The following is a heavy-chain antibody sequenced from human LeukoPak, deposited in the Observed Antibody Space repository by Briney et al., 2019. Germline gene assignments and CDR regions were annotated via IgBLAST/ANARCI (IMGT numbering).Heavy chain of an antibody. CDR2: ISGSGGST. V-gene: IGHV3-23*01. CDR1: GFTFSNYV. Sequence: GGSLRLSCAASGFTFSNYVMTWVRQAPGKGLEWVSAISGSGGSTDYADSVKGRFTISRDNSKNTLYLQMNSLRAEDTAVYYCAKDPGYEGGACWGQGTLVTVSS. CDR3: AKDPGYEGGAC. D-gene: IGHD5-12*01. J-gene: IGHJ4*02.